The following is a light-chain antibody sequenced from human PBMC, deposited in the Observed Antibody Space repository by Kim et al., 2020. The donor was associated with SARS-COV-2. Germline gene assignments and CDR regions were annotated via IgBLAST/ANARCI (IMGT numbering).Light chain of an antibody. CDR2: EVS. J-gene: IGLJ1*01. Sequence: QSALTQPASVYGSPGQSITISCTGTSSDVGGYNYVSWYQQNPGKAPKLMIYEVSNRPSGVPNRFSGSKSGNTASLNISGLQAEDEADYYCSSYTSSSIYVFGTGTKVTVL. CDR1: SSDVGGYNY. CDR3: SSYTSSSIYV. V-gene: IGLV2-14*01.